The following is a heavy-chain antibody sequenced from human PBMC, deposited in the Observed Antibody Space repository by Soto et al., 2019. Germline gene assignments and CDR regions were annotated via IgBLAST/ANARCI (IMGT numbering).Heavy chain of an antibody. J-gene: IGHJ4*02. D-gene: IGHD1-26*01. CDR3: ARDLAWAFDS. V-gene: IGHV3-48*02. Sequence: EVQLVESGGGLVQTGGSLRLSCAASGFTFSTFSMNWVRQAPGKGLEWLSYIGGSGGSISYADSVKGRFTISRDNGKNTLYLQRSSLRDEDTAVYYCARDLAWAFDSWGQGALVTVSS. CDR2: IGGSGGSI. CDR1: GFTFSTFS.